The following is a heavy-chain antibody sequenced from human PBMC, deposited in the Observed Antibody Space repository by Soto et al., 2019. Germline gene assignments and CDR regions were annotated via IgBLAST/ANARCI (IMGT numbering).Heavy chain of an antibody. CDR3: AHSRCGGDCLRSYSSHYYYGMDV. Sequence: QITLKESGPTLVKPTQTLTLTCTFSGFSLNTGGLGVGWIRQPPGKALEWLALIYWDGDKRYSPSLKSRLSITKDPSNIQVVLTMTNRDPGDTATYYCAHSRCGGDCLRSYSSHYYYGMDVWGQGTTVTVSS. J-gene: IGHJ6*02. V-gene: IGHV2-5*02. CDR2: IYWDGDK. D-gene: IGHD2-21*02. CDR1: GFSLNTGGLG.